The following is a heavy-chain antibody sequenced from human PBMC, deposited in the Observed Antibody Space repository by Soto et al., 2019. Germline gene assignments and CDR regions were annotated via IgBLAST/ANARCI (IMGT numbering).Heavy chain of an antibody. Sequence: QVQLVQSGAEVKKPGSSVKVSCKASGGTFSSSSISWVRQAPGQGLEWMGAIIPVFGTAHYAQKFQGRVANTTGKATSTAYMERSRLRSEDSAVCYCARERPEMGKDVWGQGTTVTVSS. CDR1: GGTFSSSS. CDR3: ARERPEMGKDV. V-gene: IGHV1-69*06. D-gene: IGHD6-25*01. J-gene: IGHJ6*02. CDR2: IIPVFGTA.